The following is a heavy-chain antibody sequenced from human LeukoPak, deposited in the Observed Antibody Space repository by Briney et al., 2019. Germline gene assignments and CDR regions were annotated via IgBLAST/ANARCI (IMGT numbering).Heavy chain of an antibody. CDR2: ISYDGSNK. D-gene: IGHD6-13*01. CDR1: GFTFSSYG. V-gene: IGHV3-30*18. CDR3: AKSSRSSSWYLFDY. J-gene: IGHJ4*02. Sequence: PGRSLRLSCAASGFTFSSYGMHWVRQAPGKGLEWVAVISYDGSNKYYADSVKGRFTISRDSSKNTLYLQMNSLRAEDTAVYYCAKSSRSSSWYLFDYWGQGTLVTVSS.